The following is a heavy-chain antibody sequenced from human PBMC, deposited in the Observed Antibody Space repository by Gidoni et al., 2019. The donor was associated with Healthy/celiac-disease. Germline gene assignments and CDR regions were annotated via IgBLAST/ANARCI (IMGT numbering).Heavy chain of an antibody. CDR3: AKLVVAEEDY. Sequence: GFTFDDYAMHWVRQAPGKGLEWVSGISWNSCSIGYADSVKGRFTISRDNAKTSLYLQMNSLRAEDTALYYCAKLVVAEEDYWGQGTLVTVSS. CDR2: ISWNSCSI. J-gene: IGHJ4*02. V-gene: IGHV3-9*01. D-gene: IGHD2-15*01. CDR1: GFTFDDYA.